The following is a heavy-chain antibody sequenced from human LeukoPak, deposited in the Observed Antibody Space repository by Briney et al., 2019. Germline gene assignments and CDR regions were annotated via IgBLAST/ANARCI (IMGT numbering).Heavy chain of an antibody. V-gene: IGHV3-23*01. CDR1: GGSFSGYY. J-gene: IGHJ4*02. CDR3: AKGSGYDTDFDY. Sequence: ETLSLTCAVYGGSFSGYYWSWIRQPPGKGLEWVSGISDSGDNTCYAGSVKGRFTISRDNSKNTLYLQMNSLRAEDTAVYFCAKGSGYDTDFDYWGQGTLVSVSS. D-gene: IGHD5-12*01. CDR2: ISDSGDNT.